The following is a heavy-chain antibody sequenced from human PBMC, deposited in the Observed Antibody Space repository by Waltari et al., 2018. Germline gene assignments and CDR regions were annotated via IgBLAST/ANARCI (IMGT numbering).Heavy chain of an antibody. D-gene: IGHD2-2*01. V-gene: IGHV1-2*02. CDR2: CNPYRGGK. CDR1: GYTFTGYY. CDR3: AIFQCGSTSCYRGGWFDP. J-gene: IGHJ5*02. Sequence: QVQLVQSGAEVKKPGASVKVSCKASGYTFTGYYMHWVRQAPGQGLEWMGWCNPYRGGKEYEQRVQGGVNMTRETSIRTAYMELRRLSSDDTAVYYCAIFQCGSTSCYRGGWFDPWGQGTLVTVSS.